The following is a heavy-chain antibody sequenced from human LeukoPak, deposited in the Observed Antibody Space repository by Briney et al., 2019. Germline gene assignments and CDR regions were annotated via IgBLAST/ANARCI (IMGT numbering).Heavy chain of an antibody. CDR1: GYTFTIYD. Sequence: ASVKVSCKASGYTFTIYDINWVRQAPGQGLEWVGWMNPNSGGTVYAQKFQGRVTMTRDTSISTAYMELSRLRSDDTAVYYCARDWAQGDGYKDYYYYYGMDVWGQGTTVTVSS. D-gene: IGHD5-24*01. CDR3: ARDWAQGDGYKDYYYYYGMDV. J-gene: IGHJ6*02. V-gene: IGHV1-2*02. CDR2: MNPNSGGT.